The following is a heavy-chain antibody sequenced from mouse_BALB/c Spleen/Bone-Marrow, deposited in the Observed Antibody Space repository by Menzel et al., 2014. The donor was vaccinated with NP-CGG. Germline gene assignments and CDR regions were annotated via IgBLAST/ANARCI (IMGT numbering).Heavy chain of an antibody. CDR3: ARGGITTVVPYSMDY. CDR1: GYAFTNYL. V-gene: IGHV1-54*03. Sequence: VQLQQSGAELVRSGTSVKVSCKASGYAFTNYLIEWVKQRPGQGLEWIGVIDPRSGGTDYNEKFKGKAPLTADKSSSTAYMQLNSLTSGDSAVYFCARGGITTVVPYSMDYWGQGTSVTVSS. D-gene: IGHD1-1*01. J-gene: IGHJ4*01. CDR2: IDPRSGGT.